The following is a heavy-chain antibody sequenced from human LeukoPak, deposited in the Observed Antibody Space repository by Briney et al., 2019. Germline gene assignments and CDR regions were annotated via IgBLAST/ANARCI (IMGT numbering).Heavy chain of an antibody. V-gene: IGHV1-46*01. J-gene: IGHJ5*02. Sequence: ASVKVSCKASGYTFTSYYMHWVRQAPGQGLEWMGIINPSGGSPTYAQKFQGRLTMTRDTSTSTAYMELRSLRSDDTAVYYCARARGFTVTTWFDPWGQGTLVTVSS. CDR3: ARARGFTVTTWFDP. CDR1: GYTFTSYY. D-gene: IGHD4-17*01. CDR2: INPSGGSP.